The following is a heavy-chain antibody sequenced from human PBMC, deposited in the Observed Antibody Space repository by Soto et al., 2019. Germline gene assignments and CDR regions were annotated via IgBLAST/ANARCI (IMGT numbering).Heavy chain of an antibody. Sequence: GGSLRLSCIASGFSLSTYSMTWVRQAPGKGLEWLSYISKSSTTINYADSVKGRFTISRGNAKNSVYLEMSSLRDEDTAVYYCARDPPNFYYYVMDVWGQGTTVTVSS. CDR1: GFSLSTYS. J-gene: IGHJ6*02. CDR2: ISKSSTTI. V-gene: IGHV3-48*02. CDR3: ARDPPNFYYYVMDV.